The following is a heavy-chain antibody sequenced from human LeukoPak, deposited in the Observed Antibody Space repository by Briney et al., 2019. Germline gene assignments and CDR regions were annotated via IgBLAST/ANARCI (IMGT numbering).Heavy chain of an antibody. CDR1: GFTFSSYW. D-gene: IGHD3-3*01. CDR3: ARDIPSRTIFADY. V-gene: IGHV3-33*08. CDR2: IWYDGSNK. Sequence: GGSLRLSCAASGFTFSSYWMNWVRQAPGKGLEWVAVIWYDGSNKYYADSVKGRFTISRDNSKNTLYLQMNSLRAEDTAVYYCARDIPSRTIFADYWGQGTLVTVSS. J-gene: IGHJ4*02.